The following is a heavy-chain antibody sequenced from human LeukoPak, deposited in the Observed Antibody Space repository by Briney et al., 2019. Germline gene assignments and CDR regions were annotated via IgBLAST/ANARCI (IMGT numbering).Heavy chain of an antibody. Sequence: PGGSLRLSCAASGFTFSSYWMSWVRQAPGKGLEWVANIKQDGSEKYYVDSVKGRFTISRDNAKNSLYLQMNSLRAEDTAVYYCARDVHCSGGSCYPDAFDIWGQGTMVTVSP. V-gene: IGHV3-7*01. J-gene: IGHJ3*02. CDR1: GFTFSSYW. D-gene: IGHD2-15*01. CDR2: IKQDGSEK. CDR3: ARDVHCSGGSCYPDAFDI.